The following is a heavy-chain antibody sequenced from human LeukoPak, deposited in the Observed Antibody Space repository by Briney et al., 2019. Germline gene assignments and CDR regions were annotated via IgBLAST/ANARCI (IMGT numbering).Heavy chain of an antibody. J-gene: IGHJ4*02. CDR2: IHSDGIGT. Sequence: GGSLRLSCAASGFTFSSYWMHWIRQAPGKGLVWVSRIHSDGIGTSYADSVRGRFTISRDNAKNTLYLQMNSLRAEDTAVYYCARDQGSFDYWGQGTLVTVSS. CDR3: ARDQGSFDY. CDR1: GFTFSSYW. V-gene: IGHV3-74*01.